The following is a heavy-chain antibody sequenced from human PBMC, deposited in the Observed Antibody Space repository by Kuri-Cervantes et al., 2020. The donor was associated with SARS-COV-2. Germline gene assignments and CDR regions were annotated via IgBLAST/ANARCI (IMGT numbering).Heavy chain of an antibody. D-gene: IGHD1-26*01. CDR3: SRGRIVGARGYYYYMDV. CDR2: IIPIFGTA. Sequence: SVTFSCTASAGTFSSYAISWVRQAPGQGLEWMGGIIPIFGTANYAQKFQGRVTITTDESTSTAYMELSSLRSEDTAVYYCSRGRIVGARGYYYYMDVWGKGTTVTVSS. J-gene: IGHJ6*03. CDR1: AGTFSSYA. V-gene: IGHV1-69*05.